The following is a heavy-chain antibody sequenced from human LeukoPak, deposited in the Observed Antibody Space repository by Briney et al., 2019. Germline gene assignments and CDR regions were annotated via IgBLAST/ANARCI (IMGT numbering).Heavy chain of an antibody. CDR1: GFTFSSYE. Sequence: PGGSLRLSCAASGFTFSSYEMNWVRQAPGKGLEWVSYISSSGSTIYYADSVKGRFTISRDDAKTSLYLQMNSLRAEDTTVYYCARDDVVGATKADYWGQGTLVTVSS. CDR3: ARDDVVGATKADY. V-gene: IGHV3-48*03. J-gene: IGHJ4*02. D-gene: IGHD1-26*01. CDR2: ISSSGSTI.